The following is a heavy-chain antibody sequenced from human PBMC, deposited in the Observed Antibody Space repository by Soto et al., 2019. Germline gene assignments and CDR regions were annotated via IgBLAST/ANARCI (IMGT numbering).Heavy chain of an antibody. V-gene: IGHV3-23*01. D-gene: IGHD3-22*01. J-gene: IGHJ4*02. CDR2: ISGSGGST. CDR3: AKYQYYDSSDRPFDY. Sequence: SGGSLRLSCAASGFTFSSYAMSWVRQAPGKGLEWVSAISGSGGSTYYADSVKGRFTISRDNSKNTLYLQMNSLRAEDTAVYYCAKYQYYDSSDRPFDYWGQGTLVTVSS. CDR1: GFTFSSYA.